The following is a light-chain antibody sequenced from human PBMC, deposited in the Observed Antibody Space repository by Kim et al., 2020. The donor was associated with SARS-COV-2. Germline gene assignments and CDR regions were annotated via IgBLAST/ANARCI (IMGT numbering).Light chain of an antibody. J-gene: IGLJ2*01. V-gene: IGLV1-44*01. CDR1: TSSVGTNA. Sequence: QSVLTQPPSVSGTPGQRVTISCSGSTSSVGTNAVNWYQQVPGAAPKLLIYTNNQRPSGVPDRFTGSKSGTSASLAISGLQSEDEADYFCAAWDDSFTGGVFGGGTKVTVL. CDR2: TNN. CDR3: AAWDDSFTGGV.